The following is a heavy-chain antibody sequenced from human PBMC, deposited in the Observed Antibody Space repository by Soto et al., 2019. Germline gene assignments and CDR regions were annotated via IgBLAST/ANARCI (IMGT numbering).Heavy chain of an antibody. CDR3: ARQGEEYSSYLNYFDL. V-gene: IGHV5-51*01. D-gene: IGHD6-6*01. J-gene: IGHJ4*01. CDR1: GYTFTSHW. Sequence: PGESLKISCQGSGYTFTSHWIAWVRQMPGKGLEWVGIIYPDDSDTRYSPSFKGQVFISVDKSVSTAYLQWSTLKASDTALYFCARQGEEYSSYLNYFDLWGQGTLVTVSS. CDR2: IYPDDSDT.